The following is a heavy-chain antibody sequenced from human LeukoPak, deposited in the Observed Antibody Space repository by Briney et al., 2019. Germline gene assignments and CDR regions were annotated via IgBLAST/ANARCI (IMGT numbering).Heavy chain of an antibody. Sequence: GSLRLSCAASGFTFSSYAMSWVRQPPGKGLEWIGEINHSGSTNYNPSLKSRVTISVDTSKNQFSLKLSSVTAADTAVYYCATGRTGYSSGWSDFWGQGTLVTVSS. CDR3: ATGRTGYSSGWSDF. CDR2: INHSGST. CDR1: GFTFSSYA. J-gene: IGHJ5*01. V-gene: IGHV4-34*01. D-gene: IGHD6-19*01.